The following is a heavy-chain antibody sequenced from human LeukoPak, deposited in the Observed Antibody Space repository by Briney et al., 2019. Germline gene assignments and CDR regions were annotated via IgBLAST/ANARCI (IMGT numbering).Heavy chain of an antibody. CDR2: ISSSSSYI. V-gene: IGHV3-21*04. J-gene: IGHJ4*02. Sequence: KPGGSLRLSCAASGFTFSSYSMNWVRQAPGKGLEWVSSISSSSSYIYYADSVRGRFTISRDNSKSTLFLQMNSLRAEDSAIYYCATYRQVLLPFESWGQGTLVTVSS. D-gene: IGHD5-18*01. CDR3: ATYRQVLLPFES. CDR1: GFTFSSYS.